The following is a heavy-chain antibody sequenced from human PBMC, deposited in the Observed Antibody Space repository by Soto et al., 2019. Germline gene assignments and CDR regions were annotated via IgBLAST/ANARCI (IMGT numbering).Heavy chain of an antibody. Sequence: SVKVSCKASGYTFTGYYMHWVRQAPGQGLEWMGGIIPIFGTANYAQKFQGRVTITADESTSTAYMELSSLRSEDTAVYYCARGRCSSTSCYFSWFDPWGQGTLVTVSS. D-gene: IGHD2-2*01. CDR2: IIPIFGTA. CDR3: ARGRCSSTSCYFSWFDP. J-gene: IGHJ5*02. V-gene: IGHV1-69*13. CDR1: GYTFTGYY.